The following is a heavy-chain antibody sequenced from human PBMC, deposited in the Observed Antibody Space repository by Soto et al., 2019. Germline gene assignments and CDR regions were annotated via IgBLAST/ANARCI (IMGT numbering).Heavy chain of an antibody. CDR2: ISGSGGST. V-gene: IGHV3-23*01. Sequence: GESLKISCAASGFTFSSYAMSWVRQAPGKGLEWVSAISGSGGSTYYADSVKGRFTISRDNSKNTLYLQMNSLRAEDTAVYYCAKDVGLDDFWSGYSAYYYYYMDVWGKGTTVTVSS. D-gene: IGHD3-3*01. CDR1: GFTFSSYA. J-gene: IGHJ6*03. CDR3: AKDVGLDDFWSGYSAYYYYYMDV.